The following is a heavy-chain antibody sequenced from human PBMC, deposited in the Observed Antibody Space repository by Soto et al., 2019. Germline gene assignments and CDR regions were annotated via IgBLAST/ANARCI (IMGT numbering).Heavy chain of an antibody. CDR2: ICCDGSKQ. V-gene: IGHV3-23*03. CDR3: ARGRGKKYFDY. CDR1: GYTFSDYA. D-gene: IGHD3-10*01. J-gene: IGHJ4*02. Sequence: PGGSLRLSCAASGYTFSDYAMSWLRQAPGKGLEWVSFICCDGSKQYYADSVKGRFTVSRDGSKNTLYLQMNSLKAEDTAVYYCARGRGKKYFDYWGQGTQVTVAS.